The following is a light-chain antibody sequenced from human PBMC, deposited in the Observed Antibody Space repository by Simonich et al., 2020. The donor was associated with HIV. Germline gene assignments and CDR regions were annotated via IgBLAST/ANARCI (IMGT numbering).Light chain of an antibody. CDR1: QSISSY. CDR3: QQSFSTPYT. V-gene: IGKV1-39*01. J-gene: IGKJ2*01. CDR2: AAS. Sequence: DIQMTQSPSSLSASVGDRVTITCRESQSISSYLNWYQQKPGKAPKLLIYAASTLQSGVPSMFSGSGSGTDCTLTISSLQPEDFATYYCQQSFSTPYTFGQGTKLEIK.